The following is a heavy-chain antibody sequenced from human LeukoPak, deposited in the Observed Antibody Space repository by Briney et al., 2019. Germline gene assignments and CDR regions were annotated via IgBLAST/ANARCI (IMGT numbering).Heavy chain of an antibody. CDR2: INPNSGGT. Sequence: ASVKVSCKASGYTFTGYYMHWVRQAPGQGLEWMGWINPNSGGTNYAQKFQGRVTMTRDTSTSTAYMELSRLRSDDTAVYYCASQSARKLTRFDYWGQGTLVTVSS. D-gene: IGHD6-25*01. CDR1: GYTFTGYY. J-gene: IGHJ4*02. V-gene: IGHV1-2*02. CDR3: ASQSARKLTRFDY.